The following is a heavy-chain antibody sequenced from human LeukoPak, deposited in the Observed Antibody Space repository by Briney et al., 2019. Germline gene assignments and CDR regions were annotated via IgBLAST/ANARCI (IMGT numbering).Heavy chain of an antibody. CDR3: VKDPKGTVTTDY. CDR2: ISSNGGNT. Sequence: GGSLRLSCSDSGFTFTSYAMHWVRRAPGKGLEYVSAISSNGGNTYYADSVKGRFTISRDNSKNTLYLQMSSLRVEDTAVYYCVKDPKGTVTTDYWGQGTLVTVSS. D-gene: IGHD4-17*01. V-gene: IGHV3-64D*09. CDR1: GFTFTSYA. J-gene: IGHJ4*02.